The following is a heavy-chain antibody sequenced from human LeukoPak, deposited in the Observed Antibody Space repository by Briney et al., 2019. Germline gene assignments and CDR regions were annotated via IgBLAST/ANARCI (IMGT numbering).Heavy chain of an antibody. CDR2: IYYSGST. Sequence: SETLSLTCTVSGGSISGYYWSWIRQPPGKGLEWIGYIYYSGSTNYNPSLKSRVTISVDTSKNQFSLKLSSVTAADTAVYYCARGRTGWFDPWGQGTLVTVSS. D-gene: IGHD1-14*01. V-gene: IGHV4-59*12. CDR1: GGSISGYY. J-gene: IGHJ5*02. CDR3: ARGRTGWFDP.